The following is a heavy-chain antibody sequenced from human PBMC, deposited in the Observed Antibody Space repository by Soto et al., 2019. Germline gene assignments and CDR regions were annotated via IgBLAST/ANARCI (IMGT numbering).Heavy chain of an antibody. J-gene: IGHJ3*02. V-gene: IGHV3-30-3*01. CDR3: AIEGTFGRAIITGYSSGWYSSAFDI. D-gene: IGHD6-19*01. CDR2: ISYDGSNK. Sequence: PGGSLRLSCAASGFTFSSYAMHWVRQAPGKGREWVEVISYDGSNKYYADSVKGRFTISRDNSKNTLYLQMNSLRAEDTAVYYCAIEGTFGRAIITGYSSGWYSSAFDIWGQGTMVTVSS. CDR1: GFTFSSYA.